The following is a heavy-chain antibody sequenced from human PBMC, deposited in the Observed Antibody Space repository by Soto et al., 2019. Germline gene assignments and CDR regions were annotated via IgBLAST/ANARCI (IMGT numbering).Heavy chain of an antibody. J-gene: IGHJ6*02. D-gene: IGHD2-15*01. V-gene: IGHV4-39*07. CDR2: VYYRGNT. CDR1: GGTISSTSYY. Sequence: SETLSLTCTVSGGTISSTSYYWGWIRQPPGKGLEWIGGVYYRGNTYYNPSLESRITIFVDTSKNQFSLNLNSVTAADTAVYYCASYQRGCSGGSCYSNSYYGMDVWGQGTTVTVSS. CDR3: ASYQRGCSGGSCYSNSYYGMDV.